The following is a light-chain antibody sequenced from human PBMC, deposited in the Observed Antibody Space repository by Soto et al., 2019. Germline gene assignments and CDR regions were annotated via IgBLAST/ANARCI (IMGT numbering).Light chain of an antibody. V-gene: IGLV2-14*03. Sequence: QSALTQPASVSASPGQSITISCTGTSTGIGAYKFVSWYQQHPGKAPKLMIYDVTSRPSGVSNRFSGSKSGNTASLIISGLQAEDEGDYYCISYTGFDTYVFGTGTKVTVL. CDR2: DVT. CDR3: ISYTGFDTYV. CDR1: STGIGAYKF. J-gene: IGLJ1*01.